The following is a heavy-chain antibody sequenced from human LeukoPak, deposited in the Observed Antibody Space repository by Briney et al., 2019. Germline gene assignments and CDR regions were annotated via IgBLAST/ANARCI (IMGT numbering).Heavy chain of an antibody. V-gene: IGHV4-59*01. Sequence: ASETLSLTCTVSGGSISSYSWSWIRQPPGKGLEWIGYIYYSGSTNYNPSLKSRVTISVDTSKNQFSLKLSSVTAADTAVYYCARAHCSSTSCYLYYFDYWGQGTLVTVSS. CDR1: GGSISSYS. D-gene: IGHD2-2*01. J-gene: IGHJ4*02. CDR3: ARAHCSSTSCYLYYFDY. CDR2: IYYSGST.